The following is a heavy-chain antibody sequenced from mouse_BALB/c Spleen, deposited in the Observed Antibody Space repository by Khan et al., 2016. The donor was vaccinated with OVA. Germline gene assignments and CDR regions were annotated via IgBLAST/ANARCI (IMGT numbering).Heavy chain of an antibody. J-gene: IGHJ2*01. CDR1: GYIFTDYA. CDR2: ISTYSGNT. Sequence: QVQLKESGPELVRPGVSVKISCMGSGYIFTDYAMYWVKQSHAESLEWIGLISTYSGNTNYNQKFKGKATMTVDKSSTTAYMDLARSTSEDSAIYYCASTAYDGEYGYWGRGTALTNSS. CDR3: ASTAYDGEYGY. D-gene: IGHD2-3*01. V-gene: IGHV1S137*01.